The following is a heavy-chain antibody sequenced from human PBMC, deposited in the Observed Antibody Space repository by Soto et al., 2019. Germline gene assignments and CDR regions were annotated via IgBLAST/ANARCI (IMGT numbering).Heavy chain of an antibody. CDR3: AVSGYYSGHYYYYYGMDV. V-gene: IGHV1-18*01. CDR1: GYTFTSYG. D-gene: IGHD3-22*01. J-gene: IGHJ6*02. Sequence: GASVKVSCKASGYTFTSYGISWVRQAPGQGLEWMGWISAYNGNTNYAQKLQGRVTMTTDTSTSTAYMGLRSLRSDDTAVYYCAVSGYYSGHYYYYYGMDVWGQGTTVTVSS. CDR2: ISAYNGNT.